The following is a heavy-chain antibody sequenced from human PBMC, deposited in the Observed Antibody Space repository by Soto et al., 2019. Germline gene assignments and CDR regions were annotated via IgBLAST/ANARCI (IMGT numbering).Heavy chain of an antibody. Sequence: PGGSLRLSCAASGFTFSSYAMHWVRQAPGKGLEWVAVISYDGSNKYYADSVKGRFTISRDNSKNTLYLQMNSLRAEDTAVYYCARANRDYGSGRKGYYYYGMDVWGQGTTVTVSS. CDR3: ARANRDYGSGRKGYYYYGMDV. J-gene: IGHJ6*02. D-gene: IGHD3-10*01. CDR2: ISYDGSNK. CDR1: GFTFSSYA. V-gene: IGHV3-30-3*01.